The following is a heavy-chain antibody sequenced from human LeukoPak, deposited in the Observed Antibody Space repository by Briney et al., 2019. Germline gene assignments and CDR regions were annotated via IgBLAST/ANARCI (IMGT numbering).Heavy chain of an antibody. V-gene: IGHV1-2*02. CDR2: SNSNSGGT. D-gene: IGHD5-12*01. J-gene: IGHJ4*02. CDR1: VYTFTGYY. CDR3: ARGPGYGLDY. Sequence: ASVKVSCKASVYTFTGYYMHWVRQAPGQGLAWMGWSNSNSGGTNYAQKFQGRVTMTRDTSISTAYMELSGLRSDDTAVYYWARGPGYGLDYWGQGTLVTVSS.